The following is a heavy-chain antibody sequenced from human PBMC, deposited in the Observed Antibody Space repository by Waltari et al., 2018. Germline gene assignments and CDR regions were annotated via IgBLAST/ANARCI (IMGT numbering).Heavy chain of an antibody. J-gene: IGHJ1*01. CDR1: GFTFSSYA. CDR3: ATAAGGSSGYYYVFQH. D-gene: IGHD3-22*01. Sequence: EVQLLESGGGLVQPGGSLRLSCAASGFTFSSYAMSWVPQAPGKGLEWVSAISGSGGSTYYADSVKGRFTISRDNSKNTLYLQMNSLRAEDTAVYYCATAAGGSSGYYYVFQHWGQGTLVTVSS. V-gene: IGHV3-23*01. CDR2: ISGSGGST.